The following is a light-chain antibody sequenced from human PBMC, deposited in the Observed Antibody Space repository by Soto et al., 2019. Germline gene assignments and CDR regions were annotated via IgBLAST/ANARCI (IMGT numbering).Light chain of an antibody. J-gene: IGKJ1*01. Sequence: EIVLTQSPDTLSLSPGERATLSCRASQSLTNSFIAWYQQGPGQAPRLLIYGASTRATDVPDRFSGSGSGTDFTLTISRLEPEDFAVYYCQQYGSSPQTFGQGTKVDIK. CDR1: QSLTNSF. CDR2: GAS. CDR3: QQYGSSPQT. V-gene: IGKV3-20*01.